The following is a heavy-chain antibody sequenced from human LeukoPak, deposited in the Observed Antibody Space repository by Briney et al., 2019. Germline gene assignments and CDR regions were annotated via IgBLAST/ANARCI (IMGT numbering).Heavy chain of an antibody. CDR3: AGTISGYEVTFDY. D-gene: IGHD5-12*01. V-gene: IGHV3-23*01. CDR2: ISGSGGST. Sequence: PGGCLRLSCAASEFTFSSYGMSWVRQAPGKGLEWVSSISGSGGSTQYADSVQGRFAISRDNSKNTLYLQMNSLRAEDTAVYYCAGTISGYEVTFDYWGQGTLVTVSS. J-gene: IGHJ4*02. CDR1: EFTFSSYG.